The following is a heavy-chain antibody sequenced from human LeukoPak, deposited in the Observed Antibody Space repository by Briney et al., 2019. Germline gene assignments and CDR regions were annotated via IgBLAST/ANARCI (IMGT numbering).Heavy chain of an antibody. CDR1: GFTFSNYG. V-gene: IGHV3-33*06. J-gene: IGHJ4*02. CDR3: ANNFDY. Sequence: PGRSLRLSCAASGFTFSNYGMHWVRQAPGKGLEWVAVIWHDGSNKYYADSVKGRFTISRDHSKNTLYLQMNSLRAEDTAVYYCANNFDYWGQGTLVTVSS. CDR2: IWHDGSNK.